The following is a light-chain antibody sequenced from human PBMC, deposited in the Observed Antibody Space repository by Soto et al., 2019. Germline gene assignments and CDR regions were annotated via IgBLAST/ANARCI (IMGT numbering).Light chain of an antibody. CDR2: AAS. CDR1: QSISSY. V-gene: IGKV1-39*01. Sequence: DIQMTQSPSSLSASVGDRVTITCRASQSISSYLNWYQQKPGKAPNLLIYAASSLQSGVPSRFSGSGSGTDLTLTISSLQPEDFATYYCQQSYSTPRTFGQGTKVEI. CDR3: QQSYSTPRT. J-gene: IGKJ1*01.